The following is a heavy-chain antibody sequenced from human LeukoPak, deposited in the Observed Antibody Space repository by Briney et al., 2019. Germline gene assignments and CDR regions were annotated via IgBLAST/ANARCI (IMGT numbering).Heavy chain of an antibody. CDR2: INPNSGGT. Sequence: ASVKVSCKASGYTFTGYYMHWVRQAPGQGLEWMGWINPNSGGTNYAQKFQGWVTMTRDTSISTAYMELSRLRSDDTAVYYCSRELGYSSSWPLGYWGQGTLVTVSS. CDR3: SRELGYSSSWPLGY. CDR1: GYTFTGYY. V-gene: IGHV1-2*04. J-gene: IGHJ4*02. D-gene: IGHD6-13*01.